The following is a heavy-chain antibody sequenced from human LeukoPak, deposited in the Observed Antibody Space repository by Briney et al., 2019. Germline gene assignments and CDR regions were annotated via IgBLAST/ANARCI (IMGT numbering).Heavy chain of an antibody. D-gene: IGHD1-26*01. Sequence: SETLSLTCTVSGGSISSYSWSWIRQPPGKRLEWIGYIYYSGSTNYNPSLKSRVTISVDTSKNQFSLKLSSVTAADTAVYYCARFNSGSYQHYFDYWGQGTLVTVSS. CDR2: IYYSGST. V-gene: IGHV4-59*12. CDR3: ARFNSGSYQHYFDY. J-gene: IGHJ4*02. CDR1: GGSISSYS.